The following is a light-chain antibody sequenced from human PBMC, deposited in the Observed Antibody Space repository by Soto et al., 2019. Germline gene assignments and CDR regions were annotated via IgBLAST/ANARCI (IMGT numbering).Light chain of an antibody. J-gene: IGKJ3*01. CDR2: DAS. Sequence: EIVLTQSPATLSLSPGERATLSCRASQSVSSYLAWYQQKPGQAPRLLIYDASNRATGIPARFSGSGSGTDFTLTISSLELEDFAVYYCQQRSNWPPDITFGPGTKVDIK. CDR3: QQRSNWPPDIT. V-gene: IGKV3-11*01. CDR1: QSVSSY.